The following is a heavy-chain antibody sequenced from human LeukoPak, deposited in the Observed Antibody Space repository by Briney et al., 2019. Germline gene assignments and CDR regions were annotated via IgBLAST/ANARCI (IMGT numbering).Heavy chain of an antibody. CDR3: ANLSIRDGVDM. Sequence: PAGSLTLSCAASGFTFSGYGMHWVRQAPGKGLEWVTFISYDANDKYYADSVKGRFTISRDNSKNTIYLQMNNLRDADTAVYYCANLSIRDGVDMWAQGTTVTVSS. V-gene: IGHV3-30*19. CDR1: GFTFSGYG. J-gene: IGHJ3*02. CDR2: ISYDANDK.